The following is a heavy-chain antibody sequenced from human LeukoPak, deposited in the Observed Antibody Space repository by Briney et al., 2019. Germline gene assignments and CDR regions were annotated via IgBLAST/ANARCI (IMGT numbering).Heavy chain of an antibody. Sequence: SETLSLTCTVSGGSISSSSYYWGWIRQPPGRGVEWIVSIYYSGSTYFNPSLKSRVTISVYTSKTQFSLTLTSVTAADTAVYYCARVDYYYYYMDVWGKGTTVTVSS. CDR3: ARVDYYYYYMDV. CDR2: IYYSGST. V-gene: IGHV4-39*07. CDR1: GGSISSSSYY. J-gene: IGHJ6*03.